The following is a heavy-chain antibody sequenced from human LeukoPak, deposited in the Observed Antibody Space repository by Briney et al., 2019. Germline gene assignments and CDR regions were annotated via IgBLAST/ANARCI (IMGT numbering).Heavy chain of an antibody. J-gene: IGHJ4*02. CDR1: EFTFSFYS. V-gene: IGHV3-48*01. Sequence: PGGSLRLSCVASEFTFSFYSMNWVRQAPGKGLEWVSYISTSSDSTYYADSVKGRFTISRDNAKSSLYLQMNSLRVEDTAVYYCARESMVRGFSADWGQGTLVTVSS. D-gene: IGHD3-10*01. CDR3: ARESMVRGFSAD. CDR2: ISTSSDST.